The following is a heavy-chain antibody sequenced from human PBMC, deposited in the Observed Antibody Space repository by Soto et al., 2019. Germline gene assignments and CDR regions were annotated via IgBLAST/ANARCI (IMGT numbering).Heavy chain of an antibody. Sequence: QVQLVESGGGVVQPGGSLRLSCAASGFAFSNYALHWVRQAPGKGPEWVAVTSYDGTTTFYRDSVKGRFTISRDNPKNTLFLQMASLRAEDTAVYYCARDNLRPLIEATGTSEYFQHWGQGTLVIVSS. CDR1: GFAFSNYA. CDR3: ARDNLRPLIEATGTSEYFQH. D-gene: IGHD6-6*01. J-gene: IGHJ1*01. CDR2: TSYDGTTT. V-gene: IGHV3-30-3*01.